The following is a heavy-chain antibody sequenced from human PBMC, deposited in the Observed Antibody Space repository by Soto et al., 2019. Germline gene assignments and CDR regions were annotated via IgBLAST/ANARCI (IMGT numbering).Heavy chain of an antibody. CDR2: VSCSGST. D-gene: IGHD3-9*01. V-gene: IGHV4-31*03. J-gene: IGHJ5*02. CDR1: GGSISSGGYY. Sequence: QVQLQESGPGLVKPSQTLSLTCTVAGGSISSGGYYWLWIRQHPGKGLEWIGYVSCSGSTYYHPSLKGRLTISVDTSKHQFSLKPTSVAAADTAVSYCERAGVLRYFDWSRAVSWVDPWGQGTLVTVSS. CDR3: ERAGVLRYFDWSRAVSWVDP.